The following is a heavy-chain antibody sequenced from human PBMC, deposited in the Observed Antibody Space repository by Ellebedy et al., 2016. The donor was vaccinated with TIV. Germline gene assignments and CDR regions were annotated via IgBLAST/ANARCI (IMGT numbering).Heavy chain of an antibody. CDR3: TRAGNYRHDY. CDR1: GFTFSSHA. D-gene: IGHD1-7*01. Sequence: GESLKISCAASGFTFSSHAMNWVRQAPGKGLEWVSVIKYDSDIHYADSVKGRFTISRDNAKNTLYLQINSLRAEDTAVYYCTRAGNYRHDYWGQGTLVTVSS. J-gene: IGHJ4*02. V-gene: IGHV3-21*01. CDR2: IKYDSDI.